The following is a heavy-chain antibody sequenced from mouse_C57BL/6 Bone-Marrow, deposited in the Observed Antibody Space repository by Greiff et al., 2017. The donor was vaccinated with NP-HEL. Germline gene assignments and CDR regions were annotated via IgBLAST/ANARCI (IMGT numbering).Heavy chain of an antibody. D-gene: IGHD2-5*01. CDR1: GYSFTGYY. Sequence: EVKLVESGPELVKPGASVKISCKASGYSFTGYYMNWVKQSPEKSLEWIGEINPSTGGTTYNQKFKAKATLTVDKSSSTAYMQLKSLTSEDSAVYYCARGEVYSNYDYAMDYWGQGTSVTVSS. V-gene: IGHV1-42*01. CDR3: ARGEVYSNYDYAMDY. J-gene: IGHJ4*01. CDR2: INPSTGGT.